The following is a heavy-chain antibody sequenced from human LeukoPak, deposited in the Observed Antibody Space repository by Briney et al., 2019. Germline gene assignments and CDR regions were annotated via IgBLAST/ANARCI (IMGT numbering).Heavy chain of an antibody. V-gene: IGHV3-15*01. CDR1: GFTFSDAW. Sequence: PGGSLRLSCAGSGFTFSDAWVTWVRQALGKGLEWIGRILSKTSGEATEYDAPVKARFTISRDDSKNMVYLQMNSLKTEDTAVYYCTWRGASFDYWGRGTLVTVSS. J-gene: IGHJ4*02. D-gene: IGHD3-10*01. CDR3: TWRGASFDY. CDR2: ILSKTSGEAT.